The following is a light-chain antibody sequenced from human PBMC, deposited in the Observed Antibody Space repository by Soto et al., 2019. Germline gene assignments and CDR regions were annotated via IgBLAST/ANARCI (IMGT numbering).Light chain of an antibody. CDR1: SSDIGGYKY. CDR2: DVT. V-gene: IGLV2-14*03. J-gene: IGLJ2*01. Sequence: QSALTQPASVSGSPGQSITISCTGTSSDIGGYKYVSWYQHHPGTAPKLMIYDVTNRPSGVSNRFSGSKSGNTASLTISGLQYDAGDDYYCTSYASSSTPVVFGGGTKVTVL. CDR3: TSYASSSTPVV.